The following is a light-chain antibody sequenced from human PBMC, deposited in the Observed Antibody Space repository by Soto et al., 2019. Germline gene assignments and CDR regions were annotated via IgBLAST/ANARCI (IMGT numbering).Light chain of an antibody. Sequence: EIVLTQSPATLSLSPGERATLSCRASHSVSTSLAWYQQKPGQAPRLLIYGASTRATGIPARFSGSGSGTEFTLTISSLQSEDFATYYCQHYNSYSEAFGQGTKVDIK. CDR2: GAS. CDR1: HSVSTS. V-gene: IGKV3-15*01. CDR3: QHYNSYSEA. J-gene: IGKJ1*01.